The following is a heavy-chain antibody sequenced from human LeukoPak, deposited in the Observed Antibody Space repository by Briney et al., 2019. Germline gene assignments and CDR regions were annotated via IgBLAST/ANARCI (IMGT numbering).Heavy chain of an antibody. D-gene: IGHD1-26*01. CDR1: GGSISSYY. CDR3: ARAGGSSRSPFDY. CDR2: IYYSGGT. Sequence: SETLSLTCTVSGGSISSYYWNWIRQPPGKGLEWIGYIYYSGGTNYNPSLESRVTISVDASKNQFFLKLTSVTAADTAVYYCARAGGSSRSPFDYWGQGTLVTVSS. J-gene: IGHJ4*02. V-gene: IGHV4-59*01.